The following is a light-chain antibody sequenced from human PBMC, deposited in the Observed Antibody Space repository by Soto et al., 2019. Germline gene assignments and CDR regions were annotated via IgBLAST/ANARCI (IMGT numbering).Light chain of an antibody. V-gene: IGKV3D-15*01. Sequence: EIVMTHSPATLSVSPLESATLSFRSSQSVSSNLAWYQQKPGQAPRLLIYAASTRATGIPARFSGSGSGTEFTLTISSLQSEDFAVYYCQKYNNWPLSFGQGTKVDIK. CDR2: AAS. J-gene: IGKJ1*01. CDR1: QSVSSN. CDR3: QKYNNWPLS.